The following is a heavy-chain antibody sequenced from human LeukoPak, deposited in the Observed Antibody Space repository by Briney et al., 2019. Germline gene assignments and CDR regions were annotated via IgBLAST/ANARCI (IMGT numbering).Heavy chain of an antibody. D-gene: IGHD6-19*01. CDR2: ISNGGDT. CDR3: AGDKTTGGWYEFDY. J-gene: IGHJ4*02. CDR1: GFTVSSNY. V-gene: IGHV3-53*01. Sequence: GGSLRLSCAASGFTVSSNYMSWVRQGPGKGLECVSVISNGGDTYYADSVKGRFTISRDTSKNTVSLQMNSLRAEDTAVYYCAGDKTTGGWYEFDYWGQGTLVTVSS.